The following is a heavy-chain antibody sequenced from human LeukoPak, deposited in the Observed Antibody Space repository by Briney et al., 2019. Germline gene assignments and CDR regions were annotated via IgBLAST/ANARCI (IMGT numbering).Heavy chain of an antibody. D-gene: IGHD6-13*01. V-gene: IGHV3-7*01. CDR1: GFTFSSYW. J-gene: IGHJ4*02. CDR3: ASHQTPAAGKD. Sequence: GGSLRLSCAASGFTFSSYWMSWVRQAPGKGLEWVANIKQDGSEKYYVDSVEGRFTISRDNAKKSLCRQMTSRGTEATAVYYCASHQTPAAGKDWGQGTLVTVSS. CDR2: IKQDGSEK.